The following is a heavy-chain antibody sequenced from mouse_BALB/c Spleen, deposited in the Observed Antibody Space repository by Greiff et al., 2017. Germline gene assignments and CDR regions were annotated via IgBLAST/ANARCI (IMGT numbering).Heavy chain of an antibody. CDR3: AREGSYDVQAMDY. Sequence: EVMLVESGGGLVQPGGSLRLSCATSGFTFTDYYMSWVRQPPGKALEWLGFIRNKANGYTTEYSASVKGRFTISRDNSQSILYLQMNTLRAEDSATYYCAREGSYDVQAMDYWGQGTSVTVSS. D-gene: IGHD2-14*01. J-gene: IGHJ4*01. CDR1: GFTFTDYY. CDR2: IRNKANGYTT. V-gene: IGHV7-3*02.